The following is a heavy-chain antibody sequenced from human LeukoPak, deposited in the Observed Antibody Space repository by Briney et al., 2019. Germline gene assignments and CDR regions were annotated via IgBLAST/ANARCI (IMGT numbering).Heavy chain of an antibody. D-gene: IGHD1-1*01. V-gene: IGHV3-23*01. J-gene: IGHJ6*03. CDR1: GFTFSSYA. CDR3: ARKFTTPLSPYMDV. Sequence: PGGSLRLSCAASGFTFSSYAMSWVRQAPGKGLEWVSAISGSGGSTYYADSVKGRFTISRDNSKSTLYLQMNSLRAEDTAVYYCARKFTTPLSPYMDVWGKGTTVTVSS. CDR2: ISGSGGST.